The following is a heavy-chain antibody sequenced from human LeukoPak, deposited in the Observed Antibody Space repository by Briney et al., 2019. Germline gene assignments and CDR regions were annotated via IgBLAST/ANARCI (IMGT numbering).Heavy chain of an antibody. CDR1: GFTFDDYA. Sequence: GRSLRLSCAASGFTFDDYAMHWVRQAPGKGLEWVSGISWNSGSIGYADSVKGRFTISRDNAKNSLYLQMNSLRAEDTASYYCAKELSGELELGFDYWGQGTLVTVSS. CDR3: AKELSGELELGFDY. CDR2: ISWNSGSI. V-gene: IGHV3-9*01. D-gene: IGHD1-7*01. J-gene: IGHJ4*02.